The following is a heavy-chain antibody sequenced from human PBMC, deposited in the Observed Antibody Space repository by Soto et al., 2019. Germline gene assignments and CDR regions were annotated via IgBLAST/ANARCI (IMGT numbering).Heavy chain of an antibody. D-gene: IGHD3-10*01. J-gene: IGHJ4*02. CDR1: GGSISSYY. CDR2: IYYSGST. V-gene: IGHV4-59*01. CDR3: ARTYYYGSGSLYYFDY. Sequence: SETLSLTCTVSGGSISSYYWSWIRQPPGKGLEWIGYIYYSGSTNYNPSLKSRVTVSVDTSKNQFSLKLSSVTAADTAVYYCARTYYYGSGSLYYFDYWGQGTLVTVSS.